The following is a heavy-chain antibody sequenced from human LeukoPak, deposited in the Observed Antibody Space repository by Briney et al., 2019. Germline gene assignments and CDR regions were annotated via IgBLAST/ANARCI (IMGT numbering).Heavy chain of an antibody. CDR2: ISSSSSYI. CDR1: GFTFSSYI. J-gene: IGHJ4*02. CDR3: ARAVGNSGNDY. Sequence: GGSLRLSCAASGFTFSSYIMNWVRQAPGKGLEWVSSISSSSSYIYYADSVKGRFTISRENAKNSLYLQMNSLRAEDTAVYYCARAVGNSGNDYWGQGTLLTVSS. V-gene: IGHV3-21*01. D-gene: IGHD4-23*01.